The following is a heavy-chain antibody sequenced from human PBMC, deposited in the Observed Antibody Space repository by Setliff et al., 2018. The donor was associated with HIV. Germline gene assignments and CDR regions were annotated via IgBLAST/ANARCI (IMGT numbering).Heavy chain of an antibody. V-gene: IGHV4-39*07. CDR1: GASISSNSYY. D-gene: IGHD3-10*01. CDR2: IYYNGNT. CDR3: ARARGPEGYFDS. J-gene: IGHJ4*02. Sequence: SETLSLTCSVSGASISSNSYYWGWIRQPPGKGLEWVGSIYYNGNTFYNQSLQSRVTISVDTSKNQFSLKMSSVTAADTAVYYCARARGPEGYFDSWGQGTLVTVSS.